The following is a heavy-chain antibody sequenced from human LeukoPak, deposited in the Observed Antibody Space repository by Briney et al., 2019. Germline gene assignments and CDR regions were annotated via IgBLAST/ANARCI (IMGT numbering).Heavy chain of an antibody. CDR3: ARNNYETSGYYLDP. CDR1: GGSISSYY. V-gene: IGHV4-59*01. J-gene: IGHJ5*02. D-gene: IGHD3-22*01. Sequence: PSETLSLTCTVSGGSISSYYWSWSRQPPGKGLEWIGYIYYSGSTNYNPSLKSRVTMSVDTSRNQFSLKLSSVTAADTAIYYCARNNYETSGYYLDPWGQGILVTVSS. CDR2: IYYSGST.